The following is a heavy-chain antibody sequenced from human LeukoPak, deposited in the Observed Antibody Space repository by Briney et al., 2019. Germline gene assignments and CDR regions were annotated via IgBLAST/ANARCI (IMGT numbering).Heavy chain of an antibody. V-gene: IGHV1-2*02. Sequence: GASVKLTFTGSGYTFTDYYMLWVRQAPGQGLEWMGWINPNSGGTNSAQKFQGRVTMTRDTSVSILYMELSSLRSDDTAVYYCARPVGATTGYADWGQGTLVTVSS. D-gene: IGHD1-26*01. CDR3: ARPVGATTGYAD. CDR2: INPNSGGT. CDR1: GYTFTDYY. J-gene: IGHJ1*01.